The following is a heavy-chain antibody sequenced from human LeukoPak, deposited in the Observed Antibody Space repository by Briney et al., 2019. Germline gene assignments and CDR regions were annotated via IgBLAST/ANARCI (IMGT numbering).Heavy chain of an antibody. V-gene: IGHV4-30-2*01. CDR2: IYHGGST. Sequence: SQTLSLTCAVSGGSISSGGYSWSWIRQPPGKGLEWIGYIYHGGSTYYNPSLKSRVTISVDRSKNQFSLKLSSVTAADTAVYYCARFYDSSGYYGGYFDYWGQGTLVTVSS. CDR1: GGSISSGGYS. J-gene: IGHJ4*02. CDR3: ARFYDSSGYYGGYFDY. D-gene: IGHD3-22*01.